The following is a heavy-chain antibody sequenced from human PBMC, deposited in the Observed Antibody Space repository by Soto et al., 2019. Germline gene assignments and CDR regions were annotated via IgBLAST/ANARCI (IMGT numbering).Heavy chain of an antibody. CDR2: INHSGST. D-gene: IGHD6-19*01. CDR1: GGSFSGYY. J-gene: IGHJ5*02. Sequence: SETLSLTCAVYGGSFSGYYWSWIRQPPGKGLEWIGEINHSGSTNYNPSLKSRVTISVDTSKNQFSLKLSSVTAADTAVYYCARDLPPAFIAVAVRGRGSWFDPWGQGTLVTVS. V-gene: IGHV4-34*01. CDR3: ARDLPPAFIAVAVRGRGSWFDP.